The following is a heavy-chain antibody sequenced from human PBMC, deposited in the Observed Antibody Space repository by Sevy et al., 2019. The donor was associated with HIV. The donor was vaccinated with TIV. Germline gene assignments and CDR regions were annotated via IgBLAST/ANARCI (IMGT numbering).Heavy chain of an antibody. CDR2: ISRSGTTR. V-gene: IGHV3-48*01. J-gene: IGHJ4*02. CDR3: TRDQWDHGSGSFYFAS. D-gene: IGHD3-10*01. Sequence: GGSLRLSCAASGFTFSDYSLNWVRQAPGKGLEWVSYISRSGTTRHYADSVRGRFTISRDDAKNSLYLQMNSLRAEDTAVYYCTRDQWDHGSGSFYFASWGQGTLVTVSS. CDR1: GFTFSDYS.